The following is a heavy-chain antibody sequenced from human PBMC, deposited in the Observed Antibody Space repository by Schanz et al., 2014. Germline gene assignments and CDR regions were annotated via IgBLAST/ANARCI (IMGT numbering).Heavy chain of an antibody. D-gene: IGHD3-10*01. Sequence: DVQLVESGGGLVQPGRSLRLSCAASGFTFADYAMHWVRQAPGKGLEWVSGISWNGAGIGYADSVKGRFTISRDNAKNSLYLQMNSLRAEDTAVYYCAKVGLYYYGSGFDYWGQGTLVTVSS. J-gene: IGHJ4*02. CDR1: GFTFADYA. V-gene: IGHV3-9*01. CDR3: AKVGLYYYGSGFDY. CDR2: ISWNGAGI.